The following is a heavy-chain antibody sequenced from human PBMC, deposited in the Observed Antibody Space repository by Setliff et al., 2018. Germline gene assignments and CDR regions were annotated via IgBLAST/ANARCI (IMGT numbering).Heavy chain of an antibody. CDR1: GFTFSSYA. D-gene: IGHD3-10*01. V-gene: IGHV3-30*04. CDR3: AKGAVEGGSGSYMGDADY. CDR2: ISYEGIDK. Sequence: GGSLRLSCAASGFTFSSYALHWVRQAPGKGLEWVTLISYEGIDKYYADSVKGRFTVSRDNSKNTLYLQMNSLRVEDTALYYCAKGAVEGGSGSYMGDADYWGQGTLVTVSS. J-gene: IGHJ4*02.